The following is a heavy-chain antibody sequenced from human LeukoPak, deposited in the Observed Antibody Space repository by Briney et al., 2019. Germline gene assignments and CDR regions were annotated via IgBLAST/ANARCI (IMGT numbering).Heavy chain of an antibody. J-gene: IGHJ3*02. Sequence: PGGSLRLSCAASGFTFSSYGMHWVRQAPGKGLEWVAVISYDGSNKYYADSVKGRFTISRDNSKNTLYLQMNSLRAEDTAVYYCAKDMGYYDSSGYYSFGAFDIWGQGTMVTVSS. CDR1: GFTFSSYG. CDR3: AKDMGYYDSSGYYSFGAFDI. V-gene: IGHV3-30*18. D-gene: IGHD3-22*01. CDR2: ISYDGSNK.